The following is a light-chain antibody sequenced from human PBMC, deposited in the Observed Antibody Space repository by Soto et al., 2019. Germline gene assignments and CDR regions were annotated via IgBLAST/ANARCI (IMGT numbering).Light chain of an antibody. CDR2: GAS. CDR1: QSVATN. Sequence: EAVLTQSPATLSVSSCERVTLACRASQSVATNLAWYQQRPGQAPRLLIYGASKRAIGIPARFSGSGSGTEFTLTITSLQSEDFAVYYCQQYNNWPQTFGQGTKVDIK. V-gene: IGKV3-15*01. J-gene: IGKJ1*01. CDR3: QQYNNWPQT.